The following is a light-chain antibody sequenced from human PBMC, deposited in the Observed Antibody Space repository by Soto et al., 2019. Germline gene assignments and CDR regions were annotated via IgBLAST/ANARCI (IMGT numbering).Light chain of an antibody. CDR3: QQRGNWPRTWA. V-gene: IGKV3-11*01. J-gene: IGKJ1*01. CDR1: QNINTN. CDR2: DAS. Sequence: EIVLTQAPVTLSLSPGEGATLSCKASQNINTNLGWYQQKPGQAPRLLIYDASLRATGIPARFTGSRSGTDFTLTINSLEPEDFAVYYCQQRGNWPRTWAFGQGTKVEVK.